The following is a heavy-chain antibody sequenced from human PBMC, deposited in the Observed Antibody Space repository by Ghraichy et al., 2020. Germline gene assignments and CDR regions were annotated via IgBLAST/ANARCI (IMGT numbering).Heavy chain of an antibody. J-gene: IGHJ4*02. CDR2: IYYSGST. Sequence: SETLSLTCTVSGGSISSSSYYWGWIRQPPGKGLEWIGSIYYSGSTYYNPSLKSRVTISVDTSKNQFSLKLSSVTAADTAVYYCAREMTSGGYSGYGVDYWGQGTLVTVSS. D-gene: IGHD5-12*01. CDR3: AREMTSGGYSGYGVDY. V-gene: IGHV4-39*07. CDR1: GGSISSSSYY.